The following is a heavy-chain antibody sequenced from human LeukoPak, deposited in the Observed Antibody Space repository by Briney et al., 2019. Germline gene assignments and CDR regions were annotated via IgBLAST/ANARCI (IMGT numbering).Heavy chain of an antibody. CDR3: AKDRANWAIDD. Sequence: GSLRLSCAASGFTVSSTYMSWVRQAPGKGLEWISYIGGDGIAFYADSVKGRFTASKDDARKSMYLQMNSLRVEDTAVYYCAKDRANWAIDDWGQGTQVTVSS. V-gene: IGHV3-69-1*01. CDR1: GFTVSSTY. CDR2: IGGDGIA. J-gene: IGHJ4*02. D-gene: IGHD3-16*01.